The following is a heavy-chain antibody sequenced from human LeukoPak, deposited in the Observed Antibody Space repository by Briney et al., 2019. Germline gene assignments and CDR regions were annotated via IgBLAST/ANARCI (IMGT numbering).Heavy chain of an antibody. V-gene: IGHV3-64D*06. Sequence: GGSLRLSCSASGFALSTYAMHWVRQAPGKGLEHVSSISTNGGSTYYADSVKGRFTISRDNSKNTLYLQMSSLRDEDTAVYYCVKDSALGRLYYFDYWGQGTLVTVSS. CDR3: VKDSALGRLYYFDY. CDR2: ISTNGGST. CDR1: GFALSTYA. J-gene: IGHJ4*02.